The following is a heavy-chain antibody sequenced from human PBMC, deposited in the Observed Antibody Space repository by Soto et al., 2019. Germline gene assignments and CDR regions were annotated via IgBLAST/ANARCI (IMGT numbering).Heavy chain of an antibody. J-gene: IGHJ4*02. CDR2: IKQDGSEQ. CDR3: AGGTGWLMTD. D-gene: IGHD6-19*01. Sequence: EVQLVESGGGLVQPGGSLRLSCAASGFTFSSYWMNWVRQAPGKGLEWVANIKQDGSEQYYADSVKGRFTISRDNAKNSQYLQMNSLRVEDTAVYYCAGGTGWLMTDWGQGTLVTVSS. CDR1: GFTFSSYW. V-gene: IGHV3-7*04.